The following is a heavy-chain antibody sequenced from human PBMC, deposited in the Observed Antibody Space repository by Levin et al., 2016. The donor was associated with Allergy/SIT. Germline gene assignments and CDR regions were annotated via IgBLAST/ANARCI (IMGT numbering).Heavy chain of an antibody. J-gene: IGHJ6*02. CDR2: ITYNGDST. V-gene: IGHV3-64D*08. CDR1: GFTFSSHA. Sequence: GESLKISCSASGFTFSSHAMHWVRQAPGKGLEYVSVITYNGDSTYYADSVKGRFTISRDNSKNTLYLQMSSLRAEDTAVYYCGLGHPISNGMDVWGQGTTVTVSS. D-gene: IGHD2-21*01. CDR3: GLGHPISNGMDV.